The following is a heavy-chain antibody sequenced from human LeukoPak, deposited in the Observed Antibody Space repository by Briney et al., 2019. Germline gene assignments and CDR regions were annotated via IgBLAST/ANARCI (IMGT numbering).Heavy chain of an antibody. CDR2: IFYSGST. CDR3: ARLVYYYYYMDV. V-gene: IGHV4-39*07. CDR1: GGSISTSNYY. J-gene: IGHJ6*03. Sequence: SSETLSLTCTVSGGSISTSNYYWGWIRQPPGKGLEWIGNIFYSGSTYYSPSVKSRVTISLDTSRNQFSLKLNSVTAADTAVYYCARLVYYYYYMDVWGKGTTVTISS.